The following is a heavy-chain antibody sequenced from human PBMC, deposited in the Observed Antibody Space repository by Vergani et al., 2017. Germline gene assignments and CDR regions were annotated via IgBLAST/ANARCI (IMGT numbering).Heavy chain of an antibody. CDR1: GGSLTHGAFY. Sequence: QLHLQESGPRLVKPLETLSLTCTVSGGSLTHGAFYWGWIRQSPGRGLEWIGSIYYSENKSYNPSLESRVTLSIETTKNQFSLKLKSVSAADTAVYYCARSFRDEGMIYGGTFENWFDPWGQGTLVTVSS. CDR2: IYYSENK. V-gene: IGHV4-39*01. J-gene: IGHJ5*02. CDR3: ARSFRDEGMIYGGTFENWFDP. D-gene: IGHD3-16*01.